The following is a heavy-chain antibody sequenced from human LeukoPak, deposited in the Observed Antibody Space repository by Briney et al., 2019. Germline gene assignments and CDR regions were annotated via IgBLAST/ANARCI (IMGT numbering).Heavy chain of an antibody. J-gene: IGHJ5*02. D-gene: IGHD3-16*01. CDR2: IYYSGST. Sequence: SETLSLTCTVSGGSISSSSYYWGWIRQPPGKGLEWIGSIYYSGSTYYNPSLKSRVTISVDTSKNQFSLKLSSVTAADTAVYYCARRRSMTTFGGVIDRWGQGTLVTVSS. V-gene: IGHV4-39*01. CDR1: GGSISSSSYY. CDR3: ARRRSMTTFGGVIDR.